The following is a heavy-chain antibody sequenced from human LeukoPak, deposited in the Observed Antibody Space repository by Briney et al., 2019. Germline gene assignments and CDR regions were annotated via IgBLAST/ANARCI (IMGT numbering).Heavy chain of an antibody. CDR1: GGSISSGSYY. V-gene: IGHV4-61*02. CDR2: IYTSGST. J-gene: IGHJ3*02. D-gene: IGHD3-3*01. Sequence: SETLSLTRTVSGGSISSGSYYWSWIRQPAGKGLEWIGRIYTSGSTNYNPSLKGRVTISVDTSKNQFSLKLSSVTAADTAVYYCARDLNDFWSGRAFDIWGQGTMVTVSS. CDR3: ARDLNDFWSGRAFDI.